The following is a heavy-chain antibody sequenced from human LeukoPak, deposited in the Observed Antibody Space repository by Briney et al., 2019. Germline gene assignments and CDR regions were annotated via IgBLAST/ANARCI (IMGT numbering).Heavy chain of an antibody. J-gene: IGHJ4*02. V-gene: IGHV3-23*01. CDR1: GFTFNNYA. CDR2: ISGSGGST. CDR3: ANRYGDYDY. Sequence: GSLRLSCAASGFTFNNYAMHWVRQAPGKGLEWVPAISGSGGSTYYADSVKGRFTISRDNSKNTLYLQMNSLRAEDTAVYYCANRYGDYDYWGQGTLVTVSS. D-gene: IGHD4-17*01.